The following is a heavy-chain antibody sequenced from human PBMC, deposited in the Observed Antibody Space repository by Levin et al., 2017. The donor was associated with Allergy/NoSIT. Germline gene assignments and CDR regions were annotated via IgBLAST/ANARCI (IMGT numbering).Heavy chain of an antibody. J-gene: IGHJ5*02. Sequence: ASVKVSCKASGYTFTSYDINWVRQATGQGLEWMGWMNPNSGNTGYAQKFQGRVTMTRNTSISTAYMELSSLRSEDTAVYYCARFRVPVKWFDPWGQGTLVTVSS. D-gene: IGHD2-2*01. V-gene: IGHV1-8*01. CDR1: GYTFTSYD. CDR2: MNPNSGNT. CDR3: ARFRVPVKWFDP.